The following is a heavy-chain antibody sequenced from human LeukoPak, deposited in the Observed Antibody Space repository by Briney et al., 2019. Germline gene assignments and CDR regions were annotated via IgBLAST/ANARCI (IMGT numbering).Heavy chain of an antibody. CDR3: ARDPTQYLRYGHFDY. CDR1: GFTFSSSA. CDR2: INNVASHI. J-gene: IGHJ4*02. V-gene: IGHV3-21*01. D-gene: IGHD5/OR15-5a*01. Sequence: GGSLRLSCAASGFTFSSSAMNWVRQAPGEGLEWVSSINNVASHIYYAHSVKGRFTISRDNAKNSLYLQMNSLSDEDTAVYYCARDPTQYLRYGHFDYWGQGTLVTVSS.